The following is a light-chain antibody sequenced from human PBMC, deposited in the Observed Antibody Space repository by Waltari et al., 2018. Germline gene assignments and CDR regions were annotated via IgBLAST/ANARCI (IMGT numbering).Light chain of an antibody. CDR1: QSVSSY. Sequence: EIVLTQSPATLSLSPGARATLSCRASQSVSSYLAWYQQKPGQAPRLLIYDASNRATGIPARFSGSGSGTDFTLTISSLEPEDFAVYYCQQRSNWPPGLFTFGPGTKVDIK. CDR3: QQRSNWPPGLFT. V-gene: IGKV3-11*01. J-gene: IGKJ3*01. CDR2: DAS.